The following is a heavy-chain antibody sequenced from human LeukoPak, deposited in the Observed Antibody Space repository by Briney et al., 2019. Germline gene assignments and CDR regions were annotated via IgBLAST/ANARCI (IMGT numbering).Heavy chain of an antibody. D-gene: IGHD2-15*01. CDR1: GGSFSGYY. Sequence: SETLSLTCAVYGGSFSGYYWSWIRQPPGKGLEWIGEINHSGSTNYNPSLKSRVTISVDTSKNQFSLRLSSVTAADTAVYYCARVEGYCRGGSCYYWYFDLWGRGALVTVSS. CDR2: INHSGST. V-gene: IGHV4-34*01. J-gene: IGHJ2*01. CDR3: ARVEGYCRGGSCYYWYFDL.